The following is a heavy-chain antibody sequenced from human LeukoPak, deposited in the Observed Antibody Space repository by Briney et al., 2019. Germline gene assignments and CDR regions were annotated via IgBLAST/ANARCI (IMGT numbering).Heavy chain of an antibody. V-gene: IGHV3-53*01. CDR3: ARGLYVRGVIIRTHYYYMDV. CDR1: GFTVSSNY. J-gene: IGHJ6*03. D-gene: IGHD3-10*01. Sequence: GGSLRLSCAASGFTVSSNYMSWVRQAPGKGLEWVSVIYSGGSTYYADSVKGRFTISRDNSKNTLYLQMNSLRAEDTAVYYCARGLYVRGVIIRTHYYYMDVWGKGTTVTIS. CDR2: IYSGGST.